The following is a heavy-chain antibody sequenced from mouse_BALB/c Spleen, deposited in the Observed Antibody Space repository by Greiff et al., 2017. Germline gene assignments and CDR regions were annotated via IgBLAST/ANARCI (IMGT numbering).Heavy chain of an antibody. CDR2: IWGDGST. Sequence: VKLMESGPGLVAPSQSLSITCTVSGFSLTGYGVNWVRQPPGKGLEWLGMIWGDGSTDYNSALKSRLSISKDNSKSQVFLKMNSLQTDDTARYYCARGAYYYGSSYGYFDVWGAGTTVTVSS. V-gene: IGHV2-6-7*01. CDR3: ARGAYYYGSSYGYFDV. J-gene: IGHJ1*01. CDR1: GFSLTGYG. D-gene: IGHD1-1*01.